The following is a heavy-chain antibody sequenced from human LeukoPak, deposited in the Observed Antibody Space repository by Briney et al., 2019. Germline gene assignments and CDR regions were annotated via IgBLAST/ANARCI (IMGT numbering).Heavy chain of an antibody. CDR1: GRAISDYY. Sequence: SETLSRTCTVSGRAISDYYLGWIRQPPGKGLEWIGSMSYSGSTYYNPSLKTRVTVSVDTSKNQLSLNLTSVTAADTAVYYCARHRLPIGAFDIWGQGTMVTVTS. CDR3: ARHRLPIGAFDI. CDR2: MSYSGST. D-gene: IGHD3-16*01. J-gene: IGHJ3*02. V-gene: IGHV4-39*01.